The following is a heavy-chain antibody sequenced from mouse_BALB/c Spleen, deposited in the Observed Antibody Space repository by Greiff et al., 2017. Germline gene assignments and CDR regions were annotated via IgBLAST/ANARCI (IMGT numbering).Heavy chain of an antibody. D-gene: IGHD3-1*01. J-gene: IGHJ3*01. V-gene: IGHV1-14*01. CDR2: INPYNDGT. Sequence: VQLQQSGPELVKPGASVKMSCKASGYTFTSYVMHWVKQKPGQGLEWIGYINPYNDGTKYNEKFKGKATLTSDKSSSTAYMELSSLTSEDSAVYYCARSTARARGAWFAYWGQGTLVTVSA. CDR1: GYTFTSYV. CDR3: ARSTARARGAWFAY.